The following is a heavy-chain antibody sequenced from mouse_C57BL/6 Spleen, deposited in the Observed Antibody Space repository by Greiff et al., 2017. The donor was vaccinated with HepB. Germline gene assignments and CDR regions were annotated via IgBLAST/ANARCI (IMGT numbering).Heavy chain of an antibody. CDR3: ARACYSYYGGCFGY. Sequence: QVQLQQSGPELVKPGASVKLSCKASGYAFSSSWMNWVKQRPGKGLEWIGRIYPGDGDTNYNGKFKGKATLTADKSSSTDYMQISSLTSEDAAVYFCARACYSYYGGCFGYWGQGTLVTVSA. J-gene: IGHJ3*01. V-gene: IGHV1-82*01. D-gene: IGHD2-12*01. CDR2: IYPGDGDT. CDR1: GYAFSSSW.